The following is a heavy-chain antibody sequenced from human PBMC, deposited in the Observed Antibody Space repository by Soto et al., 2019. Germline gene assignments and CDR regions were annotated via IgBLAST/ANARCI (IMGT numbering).Heavy chain of an antibody. V-gene: IGHV3-23*01. CDR1: GFTFSYYG. CDR2: ITGDGDRL. Sequence: EVQLLESGGDLVQPGGSLRISCAASGFTFSYYGMTWVRQAPGRGLEWVSTITGDGDRLFYADSVKGRFAISRDNSRHTQSLQMNSLRAEDTCFYFCAKSRSGSSDCYLPDSWGQGTLVIVSS. J-gene: IGHJ5*01. D-gene: IGHD2-21*02. CDR3: AKSRSGSSDCYLPDS.